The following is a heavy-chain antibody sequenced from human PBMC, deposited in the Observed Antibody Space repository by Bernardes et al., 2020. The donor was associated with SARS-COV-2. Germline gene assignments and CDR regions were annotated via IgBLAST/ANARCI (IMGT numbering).Heavy chain of an antibody. Sequence: GGSLRLSCAASGFTFSSYGMHWVRQAPGKGLEWVAVIWYDGSNKYYADSVKGRFTISRDNSKNTLYLQMNSLRAEDTAVYYCARDPSSSWCHLFDYWGQGTLVTVSS. J-gene: IGHJ4*02. CDR1: GFTFSSYG. V-gene: IGHV3-33*01. CDR3: ARDPSSSWCHLFDY. CDR2: IWYDGSNK. D-gene: IGHD6-13*01.